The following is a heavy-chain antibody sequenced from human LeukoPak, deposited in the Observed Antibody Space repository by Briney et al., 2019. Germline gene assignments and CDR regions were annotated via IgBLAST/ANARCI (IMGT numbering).Heavy chain of an antibody. D-gene: IGHD3-3*01. CDR2: IKQDESEK. J-gene: IGHJ4*02. CDR1: GFTFSNYW. V-gene: IGHV3-7*01. Sequence: GGSLRLSCAGSGFTFSNYWMNWVRQAPGKGLEWVANIKQDESEKSYVDSVKGRFTISRDNAKNSLYLQMNSLRVEDTAVYYCASSTYYDFWSDWGQGTLVTVSS. CDR3: ASSTYYDFWSD.